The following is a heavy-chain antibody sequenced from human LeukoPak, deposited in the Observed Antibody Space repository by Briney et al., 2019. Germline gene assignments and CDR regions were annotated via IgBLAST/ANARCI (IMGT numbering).Heavy chain of an antibody. CDR1: GGTLASYA. J-gene: IGHJ4*02. Sequence: SVKVSCKASGGTLASYAISGVGQAPGQGLEWWEGFIPIFGTANYAQKFQGRVTITTDESTSTAYMELSSLRSEDTAVYYCARVPYSYGHGKDDYWGQGTLVTVSS. D-gene: IGHD5-18*01. V-gene: IGHV1-69*05. CDR3: ARVPYSYGHGKDDY. CDR2: FIPIFGTA.